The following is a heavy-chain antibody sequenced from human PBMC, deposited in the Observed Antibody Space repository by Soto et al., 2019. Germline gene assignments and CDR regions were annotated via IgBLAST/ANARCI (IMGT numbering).Heavy chain of an antibody. CDR1: GFTFSSYA. D-gene: IGHD2-2*01. CDR2: ISGSGGST. J-gene: IGHJ6*02. CDR3: AKAGKYCSSTRCPYGMDD. Sequence: GGSLRLSCAASGFTFSSYAMSWVRQAAGKGLEWVSAISGSGGSTYYADSAKGRFTISRDNAKNTLYLQMNSLRAEDTAVYYCAKAGKYCSSTRCPYGMDDWGRGTTVTVSS. V-gene: IGHV3-23*01.